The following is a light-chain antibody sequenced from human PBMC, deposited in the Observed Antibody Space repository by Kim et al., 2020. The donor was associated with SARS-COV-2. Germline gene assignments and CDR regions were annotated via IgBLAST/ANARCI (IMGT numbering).Light chain of an antibody. Sequence: VSPGQTATITCSGDKLGDTYVCGYQQKPGQSPVLVIYQDTKRPSGIPERFSGSNSGDTATLTISGTQTMDEADYYCQAWASSTVVFGGGTKLTVL. V-gene: IGLV3-1*01. CDR1: KLGDTY. J-gene: IGLJ2*01. CDR2: QDT. CDR3: QAWASSTVV.